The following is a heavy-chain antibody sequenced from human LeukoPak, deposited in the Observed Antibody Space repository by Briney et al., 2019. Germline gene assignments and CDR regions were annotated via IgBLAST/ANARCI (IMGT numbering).Heavy chain of an antibody. J-gene: IGHJ5*02. CDR2: INHSGST. V-gene: IGHV4-34*01. D-gene: IGHD3-10*01. Sequence: PSETLSLTCAVYGGSFSGYYWSWIRQPPGKGLEWIGEINHSGSTNYNPSLKSRVTISVDTSKNQFSLKLSSVTAADTAVYYCARDRGGYYYGSGINWFDPWGQGTLVTVSS. CDR3: ARDRGGYYYGSGINWFDP. CDR1: GGSFSGYY.